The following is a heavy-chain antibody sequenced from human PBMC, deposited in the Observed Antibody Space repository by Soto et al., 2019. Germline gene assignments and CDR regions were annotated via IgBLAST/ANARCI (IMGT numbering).Heavy chain of an antibody. CDR1: GFTFSSYS. CDR2: IGTSTSTT. J-gene: IGHJ4*02. CDR3: ERALQTYTSGPLGF. D-gene: IGHD6-19*01. Sequence: VGSLRLSCAASGFTFSSYSIHWVRQAPEKGLEWVSYIGTSTSTTYYADSVKGRFTISRDNAKNSLFLQMNSLRAEDTAVYYCERALQTYTSGPLGFWGQGTRVTVSS. V-gene: IGHV3-48*01.